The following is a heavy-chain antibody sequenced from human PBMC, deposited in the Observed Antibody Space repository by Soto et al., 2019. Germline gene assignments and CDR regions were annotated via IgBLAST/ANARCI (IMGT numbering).Heavy chain of an antibody. CDR1: GFTFSDSA. CDR3: ARDIYIYAFFDY. Sequence: ALRLPCAASGFTFSDSAMHWVRQAPGKGLEWVAVISYDGSNKYYTDSMKGRFTISRENSRNALYLQMNSLRAEDTAVYYCARDIYIYAFFDYRGQGTLVTVSS. V-gene: IGHV3-30*10. CDR2: ISYDGSNK. J-gene: IGHJ4*02. D-gene: IGHD5-18*01.